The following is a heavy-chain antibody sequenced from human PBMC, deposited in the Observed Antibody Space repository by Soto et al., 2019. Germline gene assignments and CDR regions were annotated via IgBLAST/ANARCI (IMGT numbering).Heavy chain of an antibody. V-gene: IGHV1-2*04. Sequence: GASVKVSCKASGYTFTGYYMHWVRQAPGQGLEWMGWINPNSGGTNYAQKFQGWVTMTRDTSISTAYMELSRLRSDDTAVYYCVYSTFDWAFDYWGQGTLVTVSS. CDR1: GYTFTGYY. D-gene: IGHD3-9*01. CDR3: VYSTFDWAFDY. J-gene: IGHJ4*02. CDR2: INPNSGGT.